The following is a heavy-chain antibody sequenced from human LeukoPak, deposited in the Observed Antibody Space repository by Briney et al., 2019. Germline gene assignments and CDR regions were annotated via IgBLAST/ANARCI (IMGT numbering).Heavy chain of an antibody. CDR2: ISGSGGST. D-gene: IGHD1-1*01. J-gene: IGHJ4*02. CDR3: AKDHSPTY. V-gene: IGHV3-23*01. Sequence: GGSLRLSCAASGFTFSSHAMSWVRQAPGKGVEGVSGISGSGGSTYYADSVKGRFTISRGNSKNTLYMQMNSLRVEDTAVYYCAKDHSPTYWGQGTLVTVSS. CDR1: GFTFSSHA.